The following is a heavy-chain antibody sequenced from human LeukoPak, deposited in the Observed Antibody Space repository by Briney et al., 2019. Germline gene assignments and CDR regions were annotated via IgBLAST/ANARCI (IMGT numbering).Heavy chain of an antibody. V-gene: IGHV3-74*01. J-gene: IGHJ4*02. CDR1: GFTFDSSW. D-gene: IGHD1-14*01. CDR2: IDSDGTLT. CDR3: ARNTGSD. Sequence: GGSLRLSCSASGFTFDSSWMYWVRQAPGKGLVWVARIDSDGTLTSYADSVKGRFTISRDNAKNTVYLQMNSLRAEDTAIYYCARNTGSDWGQGTLVTVSS.